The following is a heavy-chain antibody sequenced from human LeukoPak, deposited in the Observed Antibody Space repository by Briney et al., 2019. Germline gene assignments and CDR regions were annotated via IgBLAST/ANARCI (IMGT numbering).Heavy chain of an antibody. V-gene: IGHV3-21*01. Sequence: GGSLRLSCAASGFTFSSYSMNWVRQAPGKGLEWVSSISSSSSYIYYADSVKGRFTISRDNAKNSLCLQMNSLRAEDTAVYYCARASDYYDSSGYYPYYFDYWGQGTLVTVSS. CDR3: ARASDYYDSSGYYPYYFDY. CDR1: GFTFSSYS. CDR2: ISSSSSYI. D-gene: IGHD3-22*01. J-gene: IGHJ4*02.